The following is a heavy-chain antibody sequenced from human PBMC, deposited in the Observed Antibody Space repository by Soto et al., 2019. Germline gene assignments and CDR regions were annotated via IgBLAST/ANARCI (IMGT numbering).Heavy chain of an antibody. D-gene: IGHD6-19*01. CDR1: GGTFSSYA. J-gene: IGHJ4*02. CDR2: IIPIFGTA. Sequence: SVKVSCKASGGTFSSYAISWVRQAPGQGLEWVGGIIPIFGTANYAQKFQGRVTITADKSTSTAYMELSSLRSEDTAVYYCARDKVAVAATTGGFDYWGQGTLVTVSS. CDR3: ARDKVAVAATTGGFDY. V-gene: IGHV1-69*06.